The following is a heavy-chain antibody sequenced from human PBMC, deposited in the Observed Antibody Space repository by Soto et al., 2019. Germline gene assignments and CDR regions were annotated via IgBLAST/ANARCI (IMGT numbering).Heavy chain of an antibody. CDR1: GFTFSSYA. V-gene: IGHV3-30-3*01. Sequence: QVQLVESGGGVVQPGRSLRLSCAASGFTFSSYAMHWVRQAPGKGLEWVAVISYDGCTKYYEDSVKGRFTISRDNSKNTLYLQMNSLRAEDTAVYYCARDRGAYDYVWGSYRHDAFDIWGQGTMVTVAS. CDR3: ARDRGAYDYVWGSYRHDAFDI. D-gene: IGHD3-16*02. CDR2: ISYDGCTK. J-gene: IGHJ3*02.